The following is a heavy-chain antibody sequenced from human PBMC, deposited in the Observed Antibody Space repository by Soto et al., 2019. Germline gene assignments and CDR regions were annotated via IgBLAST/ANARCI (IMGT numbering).Heavy chain of an antibody. CDR3: ARAPGGSSWYEFALDI. Sequence: PSRTLSLTCAISGDSVSSNSAAWNWIRQSPSRGLEWLGRTYYRSKWYNDYAVSVKSRITINPDTSKNQFSLQLNSVTPEDTAVYYCARAPGGSSWYEFALDIWGQGTMVTVSS. CDR2: TYYRSKWYN. D-gene: IGHD6-13*01. V-gene: IGHV6-1*01. CDR1: GDSVSSNSAA. J-gene: IGHJ3*02.